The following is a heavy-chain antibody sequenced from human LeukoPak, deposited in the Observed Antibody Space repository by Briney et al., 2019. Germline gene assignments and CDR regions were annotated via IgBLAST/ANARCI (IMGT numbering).Heavy chain of an antibody. Sequence: ASVKVSCKASGYTFTSYGISWVRQAPGQGLEWMGWISAYNGNTNYAQKLQGRVTMTTDTSTSTAYMELRSLRSDDTAVYYCAKDFKVVSMVRGVPYDYWGQGTLVTVSS. V-gene: IGHV1-18*01. CDR3: AKDFKVVSMVRGVPYDY. CDR2: ISAYNGNT. CDR1: GYTFTSYG. J-gene: IGHJ4*02. D-gene: IGHD3-10*01.